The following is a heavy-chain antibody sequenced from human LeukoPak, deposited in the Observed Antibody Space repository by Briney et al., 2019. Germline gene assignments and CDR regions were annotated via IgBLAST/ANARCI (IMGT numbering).Heavy chain of an antibody. J-gene: IGHJ3*02. Sequence: SETLSLTCTVSGGSISSNTYYWDWLRQPPGKGLECIGSIYYGGSTYYNPSLKSRVIISVDTSKNQCSLKLSSVTAADTAVYYCARAYYYASSAFDIWGQGTMVTVSS. CDR1: GGSISSNTYY. CDR2: IYYGGST. CDR3: ARAYYYASSAFDI. V-gene: IGHV4-39*01. D-gene: IGHD3-22*01.